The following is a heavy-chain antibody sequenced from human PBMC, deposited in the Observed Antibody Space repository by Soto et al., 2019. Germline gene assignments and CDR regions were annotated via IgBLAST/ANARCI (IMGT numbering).Heavy chain of an antibody. CDR2: IQSGGST. CDR1: GFTVSSHY. J-gene: IGHJ6*03. D-gene: IGHD2-15*01. Sequence: EVQLVESGGDWVQPGGSLRLSCAASGFTVSSHYMHWVRQATGKGLEWVSLIQSGGSTFYADSVKGRFTISRDHSKNTLFLQMNILRVEDTAMYYCSRDDVYGRGGSCSGVPMDVWGRGPTVTV. CDR3: SRDDVYGRGGSCSGVPMDV. V-gene: IGHV3-66*01.